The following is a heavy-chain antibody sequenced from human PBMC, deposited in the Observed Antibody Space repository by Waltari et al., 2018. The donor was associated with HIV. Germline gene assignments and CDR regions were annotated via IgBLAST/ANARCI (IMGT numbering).Heavy chain of an antibody. CDR1: GYTLTELS. CDR3: ATNRIGLAPIIAAAGDWFDP. Sequence: QVQLVQSGAEVKKPGASVKVSCKVSGYTLTELSMHWVRQAPGKGPEWMGGFDPEDGETIYAQKFQGRVTMTEDTSTDTAYMELSSLRSEDTAVYYCATNRIGLAPIIAAAGDWFDPWGQGTLVTVSS. D-gene: IGHD6-13*01. CDR2: FDPEDGET. V-gene: IGHV1-24*01. J-gene: IGHJ5*02.